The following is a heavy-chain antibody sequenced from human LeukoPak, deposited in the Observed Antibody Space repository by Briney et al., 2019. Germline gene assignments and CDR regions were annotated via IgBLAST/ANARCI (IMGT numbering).Heavy chain of an antibody. CDR2: ISWDGGST. CDR1: GFTVSSNY. Sequence: GGSLRLSCAASGFTVSSNYMSWVRQAPGKGLEWVSLISWDGGSTYYADSVKGRFTISRDNSKNSLYLQMNSLRTEDTALYYCAKGGSIAVAGILDYWGQGTLVTVSS. J-gene: IGHJ4*02. V-gene: IGHV3-43*01. D-gene: IGHD6-19*01. CDR3: AKGGSIAVAGILDY.